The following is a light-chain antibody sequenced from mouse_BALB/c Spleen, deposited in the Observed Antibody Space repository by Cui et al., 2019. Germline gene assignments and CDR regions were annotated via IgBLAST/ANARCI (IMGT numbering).Light chain of an antibody. CDR3: QQGNSRPHHT. CDR2: YAS. CDR1: HSISNN. Sequence: DIVLTQSPATLSVTPGTIACLSCRASHSISNNQHWYQQKSHESPRLLIKYASQAIAGGPSRSSGGGGGRDYTLSINSREKEEYGMNFYQQGNSRPHHTFGAGTKLEMK. J-gene: IGKJ5*01. V-gene: IGKV5-43*01.